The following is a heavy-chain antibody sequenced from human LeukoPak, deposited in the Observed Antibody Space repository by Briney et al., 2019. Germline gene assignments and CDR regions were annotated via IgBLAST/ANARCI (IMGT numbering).Heavy chain of an antibody. Sequence: SGPALVKPTQTLTLTCTFSGFSLSTSEVGVGWIRQPPGKALEWLAVIYWDDDKRYSPSLKSRLTITKDTSKNQVVLTLTNMDPVDTATYYCAHRRLRYTWEYWGQGTLVTVSS. J-gene: IGHJ4*02. D-gene: IGHD1-26*01. CDR1: GFSLSTSEVG. CDR2: IYWDDDK. CDR3: AHRRLRYTWEY. V-gene: IGHV2-5*02.